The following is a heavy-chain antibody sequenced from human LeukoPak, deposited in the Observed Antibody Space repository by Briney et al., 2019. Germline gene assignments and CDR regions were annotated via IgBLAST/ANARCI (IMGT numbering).Heavy chain of an antibody. J-gene: IGHJ4*02. CDR3: ARDSPYYDTPNPRY. D-gene: IGHD3-9*01. CDR2: ISAYNGNT. V-gene: IGHV1-18*01. CDR1: GYTFTSYG. Sequence: ASVKVSCKASGYTFTSYGISWVRQAPGQGLEWMGWISAYNGNTNYAQKLQGRVTITTDTSTSTAYMELRSLRSDDTAVYYCARDSPYYDTPNPRYWGQGTLVTVSS.